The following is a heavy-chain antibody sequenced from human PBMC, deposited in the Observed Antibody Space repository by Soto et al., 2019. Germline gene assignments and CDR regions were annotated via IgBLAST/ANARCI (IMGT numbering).Heavy chain of an antibody. CDR1: GGSFSGYY. J-gene: IGHJ3*02. Sequence: SETLSLTCAVYGGSFSGYYWNWIRQPPGKGLEWVGEISHSGSTNYNPSLKSRVIISLDTSNSQCSMKLSSVNAADKAVYDGARGVQDSSGCYYHDGCDIWGQGTMVTVSS. V-gene: IGHV4-34*01. D-gene: IGHD3-22*01. CDR3: ARGVQDSSGCYYHDGCDI. CDR2: ISHSGST.